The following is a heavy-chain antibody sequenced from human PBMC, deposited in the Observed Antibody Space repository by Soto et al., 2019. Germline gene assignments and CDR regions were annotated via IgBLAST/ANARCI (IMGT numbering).Heavy chain of an antibody. Sequence: SETLSLTCTVSGGSISSYYWSWIRQPPGKGLEWIGYIYYSGSTNYNPSLKSRVTISVDTSKNQFSLKLSSVTAADTAVYYCARQRGGIAAAQGQANWFDPWGHGTLVTVSS. CDR3: ARQRGGIAAAQGQANWFDP. V-gene: IGHV4-59*08. D-gene: IGHD6-13*01. CDR1: GGSISSYY. CDR2: IYYSGST. J-gene: IGHJ5*02.